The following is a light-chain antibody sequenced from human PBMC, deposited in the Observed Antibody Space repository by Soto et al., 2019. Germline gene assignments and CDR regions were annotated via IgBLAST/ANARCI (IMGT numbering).Light chain of an antibody. J-gene: IGKJ5*01. CDR2: GAS. V-gene: IGKV3-20*01. Sequence: EIVLTQSPGTLSLSPGERATLSCRASQSVSSSSYLAWYQQKPGQAPRLLIYGASSRATGIPDRFSGSGSSTDFTLTISRLEPEDFAVFYCHQYDSSPLTFGQGTRLEIK. CDR1: QSVSSSSY. CDR3: HQYDSSPLT.